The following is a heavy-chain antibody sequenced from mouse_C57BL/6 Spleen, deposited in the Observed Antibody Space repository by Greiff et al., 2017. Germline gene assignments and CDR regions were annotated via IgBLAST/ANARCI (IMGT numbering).Heavy chain of an antibody. D-gene: IGHD1-1*01. CDR2: IDPSDSYT. CDR1: GYTFTSYW. CDR3: ARPIYYYGSSYDAMDY. Sequence: VQLQQPGAELVKPGASVKLSCKASGYTFTSYWMQWVKQRPGQGLEWIGEIDPSDSYTNYNQKFKGKATLTVDTSSSTAYMQLSSLTSEDSAVYYCARPIYYYGSSYDAMDYWGQGTSVTVSS. J-gene: IGHJ4*01. V-gene: IGHV1-50*01.